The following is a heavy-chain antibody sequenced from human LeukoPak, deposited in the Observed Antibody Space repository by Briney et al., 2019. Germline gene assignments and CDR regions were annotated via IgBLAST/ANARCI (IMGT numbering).Heavy chain of an antibody. CDR2: INHSGST. J-gene: IGHJ4*02. D-gene: IGHD3-3*01. Sequence: SETLSLTCTVSGGSFSGYYWSWIRQPPGKGLEWIGEINHSGSTDYNPSLKSRVTISVDTSKNQFSLKLSSVTAADTAVYYCARGQPFWSGFWFGYYFDYWGQGTLVTVSS. CDR1: GGSFSGYY. CDR3: ARGQPFWSGFWFGYYFDY. V-gene: IGHV4-34*01.